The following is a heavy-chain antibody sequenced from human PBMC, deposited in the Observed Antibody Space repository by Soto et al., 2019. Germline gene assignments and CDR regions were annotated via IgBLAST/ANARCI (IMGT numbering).Heavy chain of an antibody. CDR1: GGTFSSYA. D-gene: IGHD2-15*01. CDR2: IIPIFGTA. Sequence: SVKVSCKASGGTFSSYAISWARQAPGQGLEWMGGIIPIFGTANYAQKFQGRVTITADESTSTAYMELSSLRSEDTAVYYCAREGPGYCSGGSCYDYWGQGTLVTVSS. J-gene: IGHJ4*02. V-gene: IGHV1-69*13. CDR3: AREGPGYCSGGSCYDY.